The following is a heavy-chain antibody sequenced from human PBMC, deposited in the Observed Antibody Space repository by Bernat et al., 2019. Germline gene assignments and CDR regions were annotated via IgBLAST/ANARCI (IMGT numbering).Heavy chain of an antibody. V-gene: IGHV3-21*05. D-gene: IGHD3-9*01. CDR1: GFTFSSYS. J-gene: IGHJ4*02. Sequence: EVQLVESGGGLVKPGGSLRLSCAASGFTFSSYSMNWVRQAPGKGLEWVSYISSSSSYIYYADSVKGRFTISRDNAKNSLYLQMNSLRAEDTAVYYCAREFEDYDILTGEYGGATRDYYFDYWGQGTLVTVSS. CDR2: ISSSSSYI. CDR3: AREFEDYDILTGEYGGATRDYYFDY.